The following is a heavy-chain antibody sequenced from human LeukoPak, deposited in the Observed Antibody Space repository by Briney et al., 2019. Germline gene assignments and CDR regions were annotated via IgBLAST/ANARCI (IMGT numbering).Heavy chain of an antibody. J-gene: IGHJ6*03. V-gene: IGHV4-30-4*08. CDR2: IFYSGYT. CDR3: ARDKSDYYSDSRSCSRAFYYMDV. Sequence: PSQTLSLTCTVSGGSVSSADNYWSWIRQPPGKGLEWIGFIFYSGYTYYNPSLKSRVTISVDTSKNQFSLMLTSLTAADTAVYYCARDKSDYYSDSRSCSRAFYYMDVWGKGTTVTVSS. D-gene: IGHD3-22*01. CDR1: GGSVSSADNY.